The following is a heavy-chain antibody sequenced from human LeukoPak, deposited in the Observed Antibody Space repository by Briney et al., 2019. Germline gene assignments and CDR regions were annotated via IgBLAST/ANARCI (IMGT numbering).Heavy chain of an antibody. J-gene: IGHJ6*02. CDR3: ARNLYYDFWSGYQSYYYYGMDV. CDR1: GGSISSYY. V-gene: IGHV4-59*01. CDR2: IYYSGST. Sequence: PSETLSLTCTVSGGSISSYYWSWIRQPPGKGLEWIGYIYYSGSTNYNPSLKSRVTISVDTSKNQFSLKLSSVTAADTAVYYCARNLYYDFWSGYQSYYYYGMDVWGQGTTVTVSS. D-gene: IGHD3-3*01.